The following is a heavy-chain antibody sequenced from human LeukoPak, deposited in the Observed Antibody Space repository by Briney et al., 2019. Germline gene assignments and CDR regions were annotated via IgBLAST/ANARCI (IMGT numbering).Heavy chain of an antibody. CDR3: ARDSVADPPSYMDV. CDR1: GGSISSYY. CDR2: IYYSGST. D-gene: IGHD6-19*01. J-gene: IGHJ6*03. Sequence: PSETLSLTCTVSGGSISSYYWSWIRQPPGKGLEWIGYIYYSGSTNYNPSLKSRVAISVDTSKNQFSLKLSSVTAADTAVYYCARDSVADPPSYMDVWGKGTTVTVSS. V-gene: IGHV4-59*01.